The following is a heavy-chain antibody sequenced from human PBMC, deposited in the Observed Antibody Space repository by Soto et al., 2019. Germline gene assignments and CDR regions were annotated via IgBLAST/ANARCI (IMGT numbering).Heavy chain of an antibody. V-gene: IGHV3-30-3*01. Sequence: ESGGGVVQPGRSLRLSCAASGFTFSSYAMHWVRQAPGKGLEWVAVISYDGSNKYYADSVKGRFTISRDNSKNTLYLQMNSLRAEDTAVYYCARDPGYCSSTSCYILGDYYYYGMDVWGQGTTVTVSS. CDR2: ISYDGSNK. CDR3: ARDPGYCSSTSCYILGDYYYYGMDV. D-gene: IGHD2-2*02. J-gene: IGHJ6*02. CDR1: GFTFSSYA.